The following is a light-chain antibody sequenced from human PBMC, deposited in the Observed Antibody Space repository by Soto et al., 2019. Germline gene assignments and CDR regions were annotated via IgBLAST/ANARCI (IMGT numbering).Light chain of an antibody. V-gene: IGLV1-44*01. CDR1: TSNIGRNT. J-gene: IGLJ2*01. Sequence: QSLLTQPPSASGTPGQRVTISCSGTTSNIGRNTVDWYQQLPGTAPKLLIFNTNHRPAGVPGRFSASTSGTSASLAISGLQYDDETDYYCAVWDDSLNGVIFGGGTKLTVL. CDR3: AVWDDSLNGVI. CDR2: NTN.